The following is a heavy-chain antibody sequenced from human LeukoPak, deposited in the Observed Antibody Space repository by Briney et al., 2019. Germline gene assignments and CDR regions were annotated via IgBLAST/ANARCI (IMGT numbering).Heavy chain of an antibody. D-gene: IGHD1-1*01. CDR1: GFSINTYT. CDR2: IRNSDGMT. J-gene: IGHJ4*02. Sequence: PGQSLRLSCDASGFSINTYTMYWVRQAPGQGLEWVSGIRNSDGMTYYADSVRGRFTISTDNSKNTLYLQMNSLRAEDTAVYYCAKGDLETTDYWGQGTLVTVSS. V-gene: IGHV3-23*01. CDR3: AKGDLETTDY.